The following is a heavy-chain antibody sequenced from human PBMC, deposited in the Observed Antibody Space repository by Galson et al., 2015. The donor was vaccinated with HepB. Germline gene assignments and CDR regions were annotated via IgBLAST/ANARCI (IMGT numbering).Heavy chain of an antibody. CDR3: ARERVGATYFDY. V-gene: IGHV3-21*01. J-gene: IGHJ4*02. CDR2: ISSSSSYI. Sequence: SLRLSCAASGFTFSSYSMNWVRQAPGKGLEWVSSISSSSSYIYYADSVKGRFTISRDNAKNSLYLQMNSLRAEDTAVYYCARERVGATYFDYWGQGTLVTVSS. D-gene: IGHD1-26*01. CDR1: GFTFSSYS.